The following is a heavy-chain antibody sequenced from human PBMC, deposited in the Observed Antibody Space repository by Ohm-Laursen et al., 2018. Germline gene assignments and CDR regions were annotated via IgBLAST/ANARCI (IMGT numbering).Heavy chain of an antibody. CDR2: IYYSGST. Sequence: WIRQPPGKGLEWIGSIYYSGSTYYNPSLKSRVTISVDTSKNQFSLKLSSVTAADTAVYYCARHPVYCSGGSCYTNWFDPWGQGTLVTVSS. CDR3: ARHPVYCSGGSCYTNWFDP. J-gene: IGHJ5*02. V-gene: IGHV4-39*01. D-gene: IGHD2-15*01.